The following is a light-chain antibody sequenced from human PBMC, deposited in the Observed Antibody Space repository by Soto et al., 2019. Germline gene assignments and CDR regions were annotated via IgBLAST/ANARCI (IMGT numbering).Light chain of an antibody. CDR1: QSVGTC. V-gene: IGKV3-11*01. J-gene: IGKJ1*01. CDR2: DAS. Sequence: EIVLTQSPATLSLSPRRRPTLSYRASQSVGTCFAWYQQKPGKAPRLLIYDASNWASGIPARFSGSGSGTEFTLTISNLEPEDFAVYYCQQRSNWSWTFGQGTKVDIK. CDR3: QQRSNWSWT.